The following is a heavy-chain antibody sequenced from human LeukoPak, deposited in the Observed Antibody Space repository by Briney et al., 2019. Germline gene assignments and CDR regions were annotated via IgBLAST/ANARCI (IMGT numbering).Heavy chain of an antibody. Sequence: GGSLRLSCAASGFTFSTYWMHWVRQAPGKGLVWVSHISSDGSSIKYADSVKGRFTISRDNAKNTLYLQMDSLRAEDTAVYYCTRDGGVGYWGQGTLVTVSS. J-gene: IGHJ4*02. CDR3: TRDGGVGY. CDR1: GFTFSTYW. D-gene: IGHD3-16*01. V-gene: IGHV3-74*03. CDR2: ISSDGSSI.